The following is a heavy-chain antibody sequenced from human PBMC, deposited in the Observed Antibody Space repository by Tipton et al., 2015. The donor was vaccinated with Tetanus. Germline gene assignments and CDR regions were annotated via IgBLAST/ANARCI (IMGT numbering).Heavy chain of an antibody. CDR1: GDSISSSDYY. Sequence: TLSLTCTVSGDSISSSDYYWGWIRQPPGEGLEWIASVYYDGSAYYNPSLKSRITISADTAKNQFSLKLNSVTASDTAVYYCAQGKSNQGMLSWGQGTLVTVSS. J-gene: IGHJ4*02. CDR2: VYYDGSA. CDR3: AQGKSNQGMLS. D-gene: IGHD3-16*02. V-gene: IGHV4-39*01.